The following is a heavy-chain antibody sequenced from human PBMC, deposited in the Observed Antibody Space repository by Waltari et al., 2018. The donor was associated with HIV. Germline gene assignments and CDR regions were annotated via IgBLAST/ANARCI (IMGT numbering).Heavy chain of an antibody. V-gene: IGHV4-61*02. CDR1: GGSISSGSYY. D-gene: IGHD3-3*01. Sequence: QVQLQESGPGLVKPSQTLSLTCTGSGGSISSGSYYWSWIRQPAGKGLEWIGRIYTSGSTNYNPSLKSRVTISVDTSKNQFSLKLSSVTAADTAVYYCAGQYYDFWSAPEDYWGQGTLVTVSS. CDR2: IYTSGST. CDR3: AGQYYDFWSAPEDY. J-gene: IGHJ4*02.